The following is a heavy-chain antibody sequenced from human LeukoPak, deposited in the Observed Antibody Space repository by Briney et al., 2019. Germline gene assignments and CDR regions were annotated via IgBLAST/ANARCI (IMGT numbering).Heavy chain of an antibody. Sequence: GASVKVSCKASGGTFSSYAMSWVRQAPGQGLEWMGRIIPIFGIANYAQKFQGRVTITADKSTSTAYMELSSLRSEDTAVYYCARVPPARNDYSNYVDYYGMDVWGQGTTVTVSS. D-gene: IGHD4-11*01. J-gene: IGHJ6*02. V-gene: IGHV1-69*10. CDR1: GGTFSSYA. CDR3: ARVPPARNDYSNYVDYYGMDV. CDR2: IIPIFGIA.